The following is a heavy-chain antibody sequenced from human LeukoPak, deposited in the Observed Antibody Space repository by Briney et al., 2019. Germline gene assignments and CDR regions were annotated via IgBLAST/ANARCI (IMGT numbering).Heavy chain of an antibody. V-gene: IGHV3-30*04. D-gene: IGHD3-3*01. CDR3: ARDSHLYYDFWSGYNFDS. CDR2: VSYDGSIK. Sequence: GGSLRLSCAASGFTFSNYPLHWVRQAPGKGLEWVALVSYDGSIKFYTDSVKGRFIISRDNSKNTLYLQMNSLRAGDTAVYYCARDSHLYYDFWSGYNFDSWGQGTLVTVSS. J-gene: IGHJ4*02. CDR1: GFTFSNYP.